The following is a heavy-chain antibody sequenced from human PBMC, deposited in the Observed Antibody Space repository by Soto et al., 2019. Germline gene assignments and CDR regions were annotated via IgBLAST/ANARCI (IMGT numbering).Heavy chain of an antibody. CDR1: GGSIRSSSSY. D-gene: IGHD3-22*01. CDR2: IYYLGNT. Sequence: PSETLSLTCTVSGGSIRSSSSYWGWVRQPPGKGLEWVGSIYYLGNTHYNPSLGSRATISVDTSKNQFSLNLRSVTAADTAVFYCAGLYPYESSGYQLNFRGQGTLVTVSS. V-gene: IGHV4-39*01. CDR3: AGLYPYESSGYQLNF. J-gene: IGHJ4*02.